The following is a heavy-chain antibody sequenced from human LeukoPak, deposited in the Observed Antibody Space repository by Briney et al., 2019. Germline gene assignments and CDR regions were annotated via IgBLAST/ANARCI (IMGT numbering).Heavy chain of an antibody. D-gene: IGHD3-10*01. CDR1: GCIFVDFW. CDR3: ASDRVLGSGSLDN. CDR2: IRGDGYDT. V-gene: IGHV3-74*01. Sequence: PGGSLRLSCAASGCIFVDFWMHWVRQTPGKGLAWVSRIRGDGYDTNYADSVEGRFTISRDNARHTLYLQMNSLRADDTAVYYCASDRVLGSGSLDNWGQGTLVTVSS. J-gene: IGHJ4*02.